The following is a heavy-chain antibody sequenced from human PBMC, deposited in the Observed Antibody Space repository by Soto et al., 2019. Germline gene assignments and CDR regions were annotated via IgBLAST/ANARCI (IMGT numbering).Heavy chain of an antibody. CDR3: ARGSTDSYPGSRIFDF. CDR1: GFTFSSYS. V-gene: IGHV3-48*01. Sequence: GGSLRLSCAASGFTFSSYSMNWVRQAPGKGLEWVSYISSSSSTIYYADSVKGRFTISRDNAKNSLYLQVSSLRAEDSAVDYCARGSTDSYPGSRIFDFWGRGTLVTVS. D-gene: IGHD3-10*01. J-gene: IGHJ4*02. CDR2: ISSSSSTI.